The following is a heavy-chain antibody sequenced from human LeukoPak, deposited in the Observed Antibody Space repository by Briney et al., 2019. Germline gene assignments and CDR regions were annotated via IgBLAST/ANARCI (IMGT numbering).Heavy chain of an antibody. V-gene: IGHV3-23*01. D-gene: IGHD6-13*01. J-gene: IGHJ6*03. Sequence: GGSLRLSCAASGFTFSSYAMNWVRQAPGKGLEWVSAITGSGGRTYYADSVKGRFTISRDNSKNTLYLQMNSLRAEDTAVYYCAKDLRIAAAVYYYMDVWGKGTTVTISS. CDR3: AKDLRIAAAVYYYMDV. CDR2: ITGSGGRT. CDR1: GFTFSSYA.